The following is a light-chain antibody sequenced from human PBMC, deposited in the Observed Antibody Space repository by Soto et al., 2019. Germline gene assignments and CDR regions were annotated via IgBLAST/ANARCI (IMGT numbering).Light chain of an antibody. J-gene: IGLJ3*02. Sequence: QSVLTQPPSASGTPGQRVTMSCSGSNSNIGRNPVNWYQQLPGTAPKVLISSTNQRPSGVPDRFSGSKSGTSASLAISGLQSEAEADYYCSAWDDSLNGPVFGGGTKVTVL. CDR3: SAWDDSLNGPV. CDR2: STN. CDR1: NSNIGRNP. V-gene: IGLV1-44*01.